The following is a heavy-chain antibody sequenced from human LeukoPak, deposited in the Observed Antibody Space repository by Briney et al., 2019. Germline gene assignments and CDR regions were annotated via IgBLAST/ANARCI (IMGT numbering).Heavy chain of an antibody. CDR1: GGTFSSYA. V-gene: IGHV1-69*13. D-gene: IGHD1-26*01. J-gene: IGHJ4*02. CDR3: ARIPVGATESPFDY. CDR2: IIPIFGTA. Sequence: GASVKVSCKAPGGTFSSYAISWVRQAPGQGLEWMGGIIPIFGTANYAQKFQGRVTITADESTSTAYMELSSLRSEDTAVYYCARIPVGATESPFDYWGQGTLVTVSS.